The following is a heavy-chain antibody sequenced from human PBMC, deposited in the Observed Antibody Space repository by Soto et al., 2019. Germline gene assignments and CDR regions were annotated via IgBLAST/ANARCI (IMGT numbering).Heavy chain of an antibody. V-gene: IGHV1-69*13. CDR1: GCTFSSYA. D-gene: IGHD4-17*01. J-gene: IGHJ6*03. Sequence: GASVKVSCKASGCTFSSYAISWVRQAPGQGLEWMGGIIPIFGTANYAQKFQGRVTITADESTSTAYMELRSLRSDDTAVYYCARGGVYGDYVGPPLDYYYMDVWGKGTTVTVSS. CDR2: IIPIFGTA. CDR3: ARGGVYGDYVGPPLDYYYMDV.